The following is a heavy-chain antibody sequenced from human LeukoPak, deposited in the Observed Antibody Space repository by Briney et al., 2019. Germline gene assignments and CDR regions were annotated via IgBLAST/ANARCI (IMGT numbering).Heavy chain of an antibody. CDR3: AREVISTPSYFDY. CDR1: GFTVSSSF. V-gene: IGHV3-53*01. Sequence: GGSLRLSCAASGFTVSSSFIYWVRRAPGKGLEWVSFIHRDDKTYYADSVKGRFTMSRDSSKNTLYLQMNSLGADDTAVYYCAREVISTPSYFDYWGQGILVTVSS. CDR2: IHRDDKT. D-gene: IGHD2-2*01. J-gene: IGHJ4*02.